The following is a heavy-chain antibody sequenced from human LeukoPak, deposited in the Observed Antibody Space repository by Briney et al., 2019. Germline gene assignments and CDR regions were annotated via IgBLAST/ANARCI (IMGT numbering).Heavy chain of an antibody. V-gene: IGHV3-7*01. J-gene: IGHJ4*02. Sequence: PGGSLRLSCAASGFTFSSYWMSWVRQAPGKGLEWVAIINQDGSRKSSADSVKGRFTISRDNAKNLLYLQMNSLRAEDTAVYYCARDPGWGALDHWGQGTLVTVS. CDR1: GFTFSSYW. D-gene: IGHD3-16*01. CDR2: INQDGSRK. CDR3: ARDPGWGALDH.